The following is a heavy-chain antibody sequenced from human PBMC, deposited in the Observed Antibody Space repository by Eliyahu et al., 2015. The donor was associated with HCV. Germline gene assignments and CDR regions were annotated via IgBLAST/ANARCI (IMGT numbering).Heavy chain of an antibody. Sequence: EVQLVESGGGLIKPGGSLRLSCAASGFTFSNAWMSWVRQAPGKGLEWVGRIRSKSDGGTSEFAASVKGRFSITRDDSKNTVYLQMNSLKTEDTGLYYCTNVFDNWGQGTLVTVSS. J-gene: IGHJ4*02. V-gene: IGHV3-15*01. CDR3: TNVFDN. CDR2: IRSKSDGGTS. CDR1: GFTFSNAW.